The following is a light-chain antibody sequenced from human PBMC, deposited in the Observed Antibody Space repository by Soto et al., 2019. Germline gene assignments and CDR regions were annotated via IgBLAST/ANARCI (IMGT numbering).Light chain of an antibody. CDR2: DAS. Sequence: DIQMTQSPSTLSASVGDTVTITCRASQTISGWLAWYQQRPGNAPNLLIFDASTLESGVPSRFSGSGSGTTFTLTISSLQSDDFATYYCLQYNGYYRTFGQGTKVEIK. V-gene: IGKV1-5*01. CDR1: QTISGW. J-gene: IGKJ1*01. CDR3: LQYNGYYRT.